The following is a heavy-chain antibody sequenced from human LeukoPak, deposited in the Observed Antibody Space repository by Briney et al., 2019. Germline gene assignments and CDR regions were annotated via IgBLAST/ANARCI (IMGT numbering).Heavy chain of an antibody. CDR2: ISYDGSNK. J-gene: IGHJ4*02. V-gene: IGHV3-30-3*01. CDR1: GFTFSSYA. Sequence: GGSLRLSCAASGFTFSSYAMHWVRQAPGKGLEWVAVISYDGSNKYYADSVKGRFTISRDNSKNTLYLQMNSLRAEDTAVYYCAKDRRKVYYYDSSGYQFDYWGQGTLVTVTS. CDR3: AKDRRKVYYYDSSGYQFDY. D-gene: IGHD3-22*01.